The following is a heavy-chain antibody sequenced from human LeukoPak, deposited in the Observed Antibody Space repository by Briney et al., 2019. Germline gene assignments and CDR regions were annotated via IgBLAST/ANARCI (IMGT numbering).Heavy chain of an antibody. CDR3: ARARPYDSSFDY. CDR1: GGSISSGDYY. CDR2: IYYSGST. D-gene: IGHD3-22*01. Sequence: SQTLSLTCTVSGGSISSGDYYWSWIRQPPGKGLEWIGYIYYSGSTSYYPSLKSRVTISVDTSKNQFSLKLSSVTAADTVVYYCARARPYDSSFDYWGQGTLVTVSS. V-gene: IGHV4-30-4*08. J-gene: IGHJ4*02.